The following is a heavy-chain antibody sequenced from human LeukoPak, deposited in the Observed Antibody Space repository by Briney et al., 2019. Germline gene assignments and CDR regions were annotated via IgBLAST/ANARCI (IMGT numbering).Heavy chain of an antibody. V-gene: IGHV4-34*01. Sequence: PSGTLSVTCAVYVGSSSGYYWSSLRQPPGKGVEGMGEINHSGSTTYNPSLKSRVAIPVDTTKNQSSLILSSVASADTSRFCCAGGQGEYGGKSSYYYYMDVWGKGTTVTVSS. J-gene: IGHJ6*03. CDR2: INHSGST. D-gene: IGHD4-23*01. CDR3: AGGQGEYGGKSSYYYYMDV. CDR1: VGSSSGYY.